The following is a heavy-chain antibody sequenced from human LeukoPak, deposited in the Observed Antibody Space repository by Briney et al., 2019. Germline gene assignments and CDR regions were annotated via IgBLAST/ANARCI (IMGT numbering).Heavy chain of an antibody. CDR3: ARVWVSVTIFPSGPDY. CDR2: INPNSGGT. Sequence: GASVKVSCKASGYTFTGYYMHWVRQAPGQGLEWMGWINPNSGGTNHAQKLQGRVTMTTDTSTSTAYMELRSLRSDDTAVYYCARVWVSVTIFPSGPDYWGQGTLVTVSS. D-gene: IGHD3-9*01. J-gene: IGHJ4*02. CDR1: GYTFTGYY. V-gene: IGHV1-2*02.